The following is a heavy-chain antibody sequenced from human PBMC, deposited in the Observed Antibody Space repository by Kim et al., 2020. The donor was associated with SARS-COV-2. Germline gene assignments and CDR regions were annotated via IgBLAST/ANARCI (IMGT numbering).Heavy chain of an antibody. CDR2: ISLTGSTI. CDR1: GFSFSSYG. Sequence: GGSLRLSCAASGFSFSSYGMNWVHQAPGKGLEWVSHISLTGSTIYYADSVKGRFTISRDYAENSVSLQMNGLRDADTAVYYCARDGRSSWFGLDPFDLWGQGTRDTDSS. D-gene: IGHD6-13*01. V-gene: IGHV3-48*02. CDR3: ARDGRSSWFGLDPFDL. J-gene: IGHJ3*01.